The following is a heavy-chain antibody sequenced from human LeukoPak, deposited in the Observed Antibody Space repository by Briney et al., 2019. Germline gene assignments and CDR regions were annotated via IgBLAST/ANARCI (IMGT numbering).Heavy chain of an antibody. CDR2: IYSAGNT. Sequence: GGSLRLSCAASGFTVSSNYMSWVRQAPGKGLEWVSVIYSAGNTYYTDSVKGRFTISRDNSKNTLYLQMNSLRAEDTAVYYCARDLGEGYYYDSSALDYWGQGTLVTVSS. CDR3: ARDLGEGYYYDSSALDY. D-gene: IGHD3-22*01. V-gene: IGHV3-53*01. J-gene: IGHJ4*02. CDR1: GFTVSSNY.